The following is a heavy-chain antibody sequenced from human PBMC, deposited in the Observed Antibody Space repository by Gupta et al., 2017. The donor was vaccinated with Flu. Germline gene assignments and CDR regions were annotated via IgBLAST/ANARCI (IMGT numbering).Heavy chain of an antibody. V-gene: IGHV4-31*03. CDR2: IYFTGKM. J-gene: IGHJ5*02. CDR3: ARDSTSSPGWFDP. Sequence: QVLLQESGPGLVKPSQTLSLTCSVSGGSISVGGYYWGWIRQLPGKGLEWIGYIYFTGKMYYNPALESRLIMSVDTSKNQFSMKLSSVTAADTAIYYCARDSTSSPGWFDPWGQGTLVTVSS. CDR1: GGSISVGGYY. D-gene: IGHD2-2*01.